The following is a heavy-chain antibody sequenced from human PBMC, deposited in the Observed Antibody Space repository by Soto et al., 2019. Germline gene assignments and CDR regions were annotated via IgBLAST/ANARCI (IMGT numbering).Heavy chain of an antibody. CDR3: AGGSGWISDS. V-gene: IGHV3-7*05. D-gene: IGHD6-19*01. Sequence: EVQLVESGGGLVQPGGSLRLSCAASGFTFSPYWMGWVRQAPGKGLEWVAIIQDDGGDEHYLEAVRGRFTISIDNAKKSLYLAMDSLRVEDTAVYYCAGGSGWISDSWGQGTLVTVSS. CDR1: GFTFSPYW. CDR2: IQDDGGDE. J-gene: IGHJ4*02.